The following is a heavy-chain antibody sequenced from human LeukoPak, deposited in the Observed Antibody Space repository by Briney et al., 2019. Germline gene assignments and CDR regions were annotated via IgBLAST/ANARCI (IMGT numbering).Heavy chain of an antibody. CDR1: GFTFNNYA. V-gene: IGHV3-23*01. CDR3: ARDYADYVGYFFFDY. CDR2: ISGGGDTT. D-gene: IGHD4-17*01. J-gene: IGHJ4*02. Sequence: PGGSLTLSCAASGFTFNNYAMNWVRQAPGKGQERVSSISGGGDTTYYADSAKGRFTISRDNSQNTLYLQMNSLRAEDTAVYYCARDYADYVGYFFFDYWGQGTLVTVSS.